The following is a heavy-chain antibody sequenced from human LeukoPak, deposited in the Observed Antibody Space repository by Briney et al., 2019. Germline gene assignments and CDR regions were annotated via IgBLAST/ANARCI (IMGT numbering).Heavy chain of an antibody. Sequence: SETLSLTCAVYGGSFSGYYWSWIRQPPGKGLEWIGEVNHSGGTNYNPSLKSRVTISVDTSKNQFSLKLSSVTAADTAVYYCARFVSVLGAGLGFDYWGQGTLVTVSS. V-gene: IGHV4-34*01. CDR2: VNHSGGT. CDR3: ARFVSVLGAGLGFDY. D-gene: IGHD3-3*01. CDR1: GGSFSGYY. J-gene: IGHJ4*02.